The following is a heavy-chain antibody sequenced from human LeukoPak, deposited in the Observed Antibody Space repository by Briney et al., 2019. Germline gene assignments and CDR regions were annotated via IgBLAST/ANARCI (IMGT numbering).Heavy chain of an antibody. CDR1: AGSINSDDYY. CDR2: IYSPGTN. D-gene: IGHD3-22*01. Sequence: PSQTLSLTCTVSAGSINSDDYYWSWIRQPAGKRLEWIGRIYSPGTNYNYNPSLKSRVTISIDTSKNQFSLKLTSVTAGDTAVYYCARGIGTSYESSRDAFDIWGQGTMVTVSS. J-gene: IGHJ3*02. V-gene: IGHV4-61*02. CDR3: ARGIGTSYESSRDAFDI.